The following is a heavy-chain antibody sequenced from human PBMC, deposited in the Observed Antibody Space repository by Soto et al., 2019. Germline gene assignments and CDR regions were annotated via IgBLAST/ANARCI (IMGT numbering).Heavy chain of an antibody. CDR1: GYSFTSYW. V-gene: IGHV5-10-1*01. CDR2: IDPSDSYT. D-gene: IGHD6-19*01. J-gene: IGHJ4*02. CDR3: VSAGSGSNLDY. Sequence: LGESLKISCKGSGYSFTSYWISWVRQMPGKGLEWMGRIDPSDSYTNYSPSFQGHVTISADKSISTAYLQWSSLKASDTAMYYCVSAGSGSNLDYWGQGTLVTVSS.